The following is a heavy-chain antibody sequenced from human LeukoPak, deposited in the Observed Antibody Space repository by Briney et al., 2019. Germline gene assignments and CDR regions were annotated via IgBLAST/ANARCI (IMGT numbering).Heavy chain of an antibody. CDR2: IYTSGST. CDR1: GGSISSGSYY. Sequence: SETLPLTCTVSGGSISSGSYYWSWIRQPAGKGLEWIGRIYTSGSTNYNPSLKSRVTISVDTSKNQFSLKLSSVTAADTAVYYCARDPADYYDSSGYSAPRLSDYWGQGTLVTVSS. CDR3: ARDPADYYDSSGYSAPRLSDY. D-gene: IGHD3-22*01. J-gene: IGHJ4*02. V-gene: IGHV4-61*02.